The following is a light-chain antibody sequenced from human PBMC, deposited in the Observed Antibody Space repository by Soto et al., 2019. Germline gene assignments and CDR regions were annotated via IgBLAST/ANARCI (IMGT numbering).Light chain of an antibody. CDR1: QSISSW. V-gene: IGKV1-5*03. J-gene: IGKJ1*01. CDR2: KAS. CDR3: QQVDNWPRT. Sequence: IPMAQSPSTLSASVGDRVTITFRASQSISSWLAWYQQKPGKAPKLLIYKASSLESGVPSRFSGSGSGTEFTLTISSLQSEDFAVYYCQQVDNWPRTFGQGTKVDIK.